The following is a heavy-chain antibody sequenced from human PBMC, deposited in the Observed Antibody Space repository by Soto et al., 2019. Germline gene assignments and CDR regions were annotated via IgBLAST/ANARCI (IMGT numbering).Heavy chain of an antibody. CDR2: TTASNTHT. D-gene: IGHD3-22*01. CDR3: ARGGYSSGYHY. Sequence: QVQLLQSGTEVKEPGASVKVSCKASGYTFTSFDISWVRQAPGQGLEWVGWTTASNTHTNYAQKLQGRVTMTTDASTTSAYMDLRSLSADETAIYYWARGGYSSGYHYCGQGTLVTVSS. J-gene: IGHJ4*02. V-gene: IGHV1-18*04. CDR1: GYTFTSFD.